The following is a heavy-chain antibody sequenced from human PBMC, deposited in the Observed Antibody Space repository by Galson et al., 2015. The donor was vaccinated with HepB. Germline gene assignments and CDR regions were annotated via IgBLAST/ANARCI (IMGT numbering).Heavy chain of an antibody. Sequence: SVKVSCKASGYTFTSYGISWVRQAPGQGLEWMGWISAYNGNTDYQQKLQGRVTMTTDTSTSTAYMELRRLRSDDTAVYYCARDIPGHYYDNSGAPDFYYYYGMDVWGQGTTVTVSS. V-gene: IGHV1-18*04. J-gene: IGHJ6*02. CDR2: ISAYNGNT. CDR3: ARDIPGHYYDNSGAPDFYYYYGMDV. CDR1: GYTFTSYG. D-gene: IGHD3-22*01.